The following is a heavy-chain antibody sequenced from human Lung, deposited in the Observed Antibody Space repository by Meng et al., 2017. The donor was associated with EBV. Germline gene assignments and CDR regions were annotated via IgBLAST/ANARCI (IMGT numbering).Heavy chain of an antibody. D-gene: IGHD2-15*01. CDR1: GYTFTHHG. V-gene: IGHV1-18*01. Sequence: QLVQSGAEVKKPGASVRVSCKASGYTFTHHGISWIRQAPGQGLEWMGWFVNYVDTYPAPKFQGRVTMTTDTHTNTAFMELRSLTSDDTAVYYRASGTPGRSYCDYWGQGTLVTVSS. CDR2: FVNYVDT. J-gene: IGHJ4*02. CDR3: ASGTPGRSYCDY.